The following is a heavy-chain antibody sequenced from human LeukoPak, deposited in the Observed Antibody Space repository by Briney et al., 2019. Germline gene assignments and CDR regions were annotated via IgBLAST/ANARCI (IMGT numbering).Heavy chain of an antibody. Sequence: WGSLRLSCAASGFTFGTYAMTWVRQAPGKGLEWVSVISGSGGSTNYADSVKGRFIISRDNSRNTLFLQMNSLRAEDTAVYYCAKHHYSSSRDYFDYWGQGTLVTVSS. V-gene: IGHV3-23*01. D-gene: IGHD6-13*01. J-gene: IGHJ4*02. CDR3: AKHHYSSSRDYFDY. CDR2: ISGSGGST. CDR1: GFTFGTYA.